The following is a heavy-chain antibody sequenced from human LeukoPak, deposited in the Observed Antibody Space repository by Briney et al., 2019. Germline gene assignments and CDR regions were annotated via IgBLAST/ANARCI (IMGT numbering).Heavy chain of an antibody. CDR1: GYSFTSYW. D-gene: IGHD2-2*01. J-gene: IGHJ4*02. CDR2: IYPGDSDT. Sequence: GESLKISCKGSGYSFTSYWIGWVCQMPGKGLEWMGIIYPGDSDTRYSPSFQGQVTISADKSISTAYLQWSSLKASDTAMYYCASSYCSSTSCPQTLLYWGQGILVTVSS. CDR3: ASSYCSSTSCPQTLLY. V-gene: IGHV5-51*01.